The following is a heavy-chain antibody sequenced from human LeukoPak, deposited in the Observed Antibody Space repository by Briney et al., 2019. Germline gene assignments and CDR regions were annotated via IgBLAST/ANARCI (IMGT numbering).Heavy chain of an antibody. CDR1: GFTFSSYS. CDR3: ARDRALTTDDY. CDR2: ISSSSSYI. V-gene: IGHV3-21*01. D-gene: IGHD1-14*01. J-gene: IGHJ4*02. Sequence: GGSLRLSCAASGFTFSSYSMNWVRQAPGKGLEWVSSISSSSSYIYYADSVKGRFTISRDNAKKSLYLQMNSLRAEDTAVYYCARDRALTTDDYWGQGTLVTVSS.